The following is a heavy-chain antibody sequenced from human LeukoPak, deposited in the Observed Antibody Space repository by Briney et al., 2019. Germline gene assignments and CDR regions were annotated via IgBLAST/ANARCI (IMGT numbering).Heavy chain of an antibody. CDR1: GYSFTSYW. V-gene: IGHV5-51*01. CDR3: ARDGTVTTYLNYYYYGMDV. J-gene: IGHJ6*02. D-gene: IGHD4-17*01. Sequence: GESLKISCKGSGYSFTSYWIGWVRQMPGKGLEWMGIIYPGDSDTRYSPSFQGQVTISVDKSISTAYLQWSSLKASDTAMYYCARDGTVTTYLNYYYYGMDVWGQGTTVTVSS. CDR2: IYPGDSDT.